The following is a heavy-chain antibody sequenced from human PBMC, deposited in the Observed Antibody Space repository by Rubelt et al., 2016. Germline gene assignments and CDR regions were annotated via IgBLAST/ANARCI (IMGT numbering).Heavy chain of an antibody. D-gene: IGHD3-22*01. J-gene: IGHJ4*02. CDR2: IGTAGDT. CDR3: ARASHYYDSSGYDY. V-gene: IGHV3-13*01. CDR1: GFTFSSYS. Sequence: EVQLVESGGGLVKPGGSLRLSCAASGFTFSSYSMHWVRQAPGKGLEWVSAIGTAGDTYYPGSVKGRFTISRENAKNSLYLQMNSLRAGDTAVYYCARASHYYDSSGYDYWGQGTLVTVSS.